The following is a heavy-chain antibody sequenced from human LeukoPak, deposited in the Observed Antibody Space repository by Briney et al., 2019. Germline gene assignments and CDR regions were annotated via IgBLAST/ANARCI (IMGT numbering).Heavy chain of an antibody. V-gene: IGHV3-74*01. Sequence: GGSLRLSCAASGFTFSSYSMNWVRQAPGKGLVWVSRINSDGSSTSYADSVKGRFTISRDNAKNTLYLQMNSLRAEDTAVYYCARGPRFWSGYYHQEPNYYYYGMDVWGQGTTVTVSS. CDR3: ARGPRFWSGYYHQEPNYYYYGMDV. CDR2: INSDGSST. J-gene: IGHJ6*02. CDR1: GFTFSSYS. D-gene: IGHD3-3*01.